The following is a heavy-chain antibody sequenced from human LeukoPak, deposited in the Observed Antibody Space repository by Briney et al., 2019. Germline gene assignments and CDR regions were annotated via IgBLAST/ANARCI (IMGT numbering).Heavy chain of an antibody. CDR3: ARQGAERWLQYGCFDY. CDR1: GGSISSYY. D-gene: IGHD5-24*01. Sequence: PSETLSLTCTVSGGSISSYYWSWIRQPPGKGLEWIGYTYYSGSTNYNPSLKSRVTISVDTSKNQFSLKLSSVTAADTAVYYCARQGAERWLQYGCFDYWGQGTLVTVSS. J-gene: IGHJ4*02. CDR2: TYYSGST. V-gene: IGHV4-59*08.